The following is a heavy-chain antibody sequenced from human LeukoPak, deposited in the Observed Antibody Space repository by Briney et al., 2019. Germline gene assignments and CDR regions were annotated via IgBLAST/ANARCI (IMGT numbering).Heavy chain of an antibody. CDR2: ISSSGSTI. D-gene: IGHD6-19*01. CDR1: GFTFSDYY. V-gene: IGHV3-11*01. J-gene: IGHJ4*02. CDR3: ATDHSSGWSRFLGY. Sequence: GGSLRLSCAASGFTFSDYYMSWIRQAPGKGLEWVSYISSSGSTIYYADSVKGRFTISRDNAKNSLYLQMNSLRAEDTAVYYCATDHSSGWSRFLGYWGQGTLVTVSS.